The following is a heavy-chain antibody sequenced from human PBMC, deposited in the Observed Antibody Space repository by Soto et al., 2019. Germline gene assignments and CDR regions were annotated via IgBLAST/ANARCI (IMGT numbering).Heavy chain of an antibody. CDR1: GGTFSSYT. D-gene: IGHD3-10*01. CDR3: ARDQNYYGSGSYYSDD. V-gene: IGHV1-69*04. J-gene: IGHJ4*02. Sequence: SVKVSCKASGGTFSSYTISWVRQAPGQGLEWMGRIIPILGIANYAQKFQGRVTITADKSTSTAYMELSSLRSEDTAVYYCARDQNYYGSGSYYSDDWAQGTLVTVSS. CDR2: IIPILGIA.